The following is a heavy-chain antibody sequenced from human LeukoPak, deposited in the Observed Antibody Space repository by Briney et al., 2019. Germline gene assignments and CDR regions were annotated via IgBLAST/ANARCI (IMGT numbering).Heavy chain of an antibody. Sequence: GGSLRLSCAASGFTFSSYWMHWVRQAPGKGLVWVSRINTDGSSTSYADSVKGRFTISRDNAKNTLYLQMNSLRAEDTAVYYCAVRITIFGVVIIPWGQGTLVTVSS. V-gene: IGHV3-74*01. D-gene: IGHD3-3*01. CDR2: INTDGSST. CDR3: AVRITIFGVVIIP. CDR1: GFTFSSYW. J-gene: IGHJ5*02.